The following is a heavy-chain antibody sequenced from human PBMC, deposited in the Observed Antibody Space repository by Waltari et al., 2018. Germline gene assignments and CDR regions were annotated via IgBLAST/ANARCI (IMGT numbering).Heavy chain of an antibody. CDR2: TSHSGST. CDR3: ARSFDFWSGYSLAH. V-gene: IGHV4-59*01. J-gene: IGHJ4*02. D-gene: IGHD3-3*01. Sequence: QVQLQESGPGLVKPSETLSLTCTVSGDSINNYFWGWVRQPPGTRLEWIGYTSHSGSTRYNPSLKSRVNISVDKSKTQFSLGLDSVTAADTAIYYCARSFDFWSGYSLAHWGQGTLVTVSS. CDR1: GDSINNYF.